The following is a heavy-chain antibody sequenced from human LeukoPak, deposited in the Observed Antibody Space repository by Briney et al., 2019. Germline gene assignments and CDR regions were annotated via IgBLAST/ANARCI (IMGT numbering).Heavy chain of an antibody. CDR2: IYYSGST. CDR3: AMNGGDY. V-gene: IGHV4-39*07. J-gene: IGHJ4*02. CDR1: GGSISSSSYY. D-gene: IGHD1-1*01. Sequence: SETLSLTCTVSGGSISSSSYYWVWIPQPPGKGLEWIGSIYYSGSTYYNPSLKRRVTISVDTSKNQFSLKLSSVTAAATAVYYCAMNGGDYWGQGTLVTVSS.